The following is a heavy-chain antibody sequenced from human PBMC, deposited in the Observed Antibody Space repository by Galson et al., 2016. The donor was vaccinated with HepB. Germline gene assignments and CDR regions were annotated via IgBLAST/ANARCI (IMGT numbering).Heavy chain of an antibody. V-gene: IGHV4-59*08. CDR2: LYYSGHT. CDR1: GGSLSRYY. J-gene: IGHJ4*02. Sequence: LSLTCTVSGGSLSRYYWTWIRQAPGKGLEWLGYLYYSGHTNYNPSLKSRVTISLGTTKNQFSLKLRSVTAADTAVYYCARRSDDVVGSGSLDYWGQGKLVTVS. CDR3: ARRSDDVVGSGSLDY. D-gene: IGHD3-10*01.